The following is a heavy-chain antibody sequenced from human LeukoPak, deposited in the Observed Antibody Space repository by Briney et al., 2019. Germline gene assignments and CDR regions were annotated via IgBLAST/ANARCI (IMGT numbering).Heavy chain of an antibody. CDR3: ASGPWFGELFDY. CDR1: GYTFTSYG. Sequence: APVKVSCKASGYTFTSYGISWVRQAPGQGLEWMGWISAYHGNTNYAQKLQGRVTMTTDTSTSTAYMELRSLRSDDTAVYYCASGPWFGELFDYWGQGTLVTVSS. D-gene: IGHD3-10*01. J-gene: IGHJ4*02. V-gene: IGHV1-18*01. CDR2: ISAYHGNT.